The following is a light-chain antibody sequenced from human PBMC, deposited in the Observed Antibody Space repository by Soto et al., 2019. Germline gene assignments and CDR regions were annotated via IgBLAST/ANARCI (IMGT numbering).Light chain of an antibody. V-gene: IGKV3-11*01. CDR1: QSVTKY. Sequence: EIVLTQSPATLSLSPGERATLSCRASQSVTKYIAWYQQKPGQAPRLLIYDASNRATGVPARFSGSGSGTDFTLTTSSLEPEDFAVYYCQQRSSWYSFGQGTKLEIK. J-gene: IGKJ2*03. CDR3: QQRSSWYS. CDR2: DAS.